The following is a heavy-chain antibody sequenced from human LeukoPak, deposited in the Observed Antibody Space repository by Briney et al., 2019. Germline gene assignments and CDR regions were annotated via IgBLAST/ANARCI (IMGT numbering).Heavy chain of an antibody. J-gene: IGHJ4*02. V-gene: IGHV3-7*01. Sequence: GGSLRLSCAASRFSLSGYWMNCVRQAPGKGLEWVANIMKDGTEKYYVDSVKGRFTISRDNAKNSLYLQMNSLRAEDTAVYYCARDPSRGYTYGYGDLWGQGTLVTVSS. CDR2: IMKDGTEK. D-gene: IGHD5-18*01. CDR3: ARDPSRGYTYGYGDL. CDR1: RFSLSGYW.